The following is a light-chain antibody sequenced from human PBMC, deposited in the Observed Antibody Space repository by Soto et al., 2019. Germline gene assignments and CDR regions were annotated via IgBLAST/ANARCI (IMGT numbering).Light chain of an antibody. CDR1: QSVSSN. CDR2: GAS. Sequence: EIVMTQSPATLSVSPGERATLSCRASQSVSSNLAWYQQKPGHAPRLLIYGASTRATGIPARFSGSRSGTEFTLTISGLQSEDFAVYYCQQYNNWRGTFGQGTKVEIK. CDR3: QQYNNWRGT. V-gene: IGKV3-15*01. J-gene: IGKJ1*01.